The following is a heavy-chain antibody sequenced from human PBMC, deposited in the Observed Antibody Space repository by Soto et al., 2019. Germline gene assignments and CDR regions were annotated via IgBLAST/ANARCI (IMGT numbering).Heavy chain of an antibody. CDR1: GFTFGSYW. CDR3: AREVVGATRTPYYYYYGMDV. CDR2: IKQDGSEK. V-gene: IGHV3-7*03. Sequence: EVQLVESGGGLVQPGGSLGLACEASGFTFGSYWMSWSRRAPGKGLGWVANIKQDGSEKYYVDSEKGRFTISRDNAKNSLYLQMNSLRAEDTAVYYCAREVVGATRTPYYYYYGMDVWGQGTTVTVSS. D-gene: IGHD1-26*01. J-gene: IGHJ6*02.